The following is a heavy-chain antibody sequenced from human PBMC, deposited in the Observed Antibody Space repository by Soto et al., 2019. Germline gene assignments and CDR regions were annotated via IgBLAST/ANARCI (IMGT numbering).Heavy chain of an antibody. D-gene: IGHD6-6*01. CDR1: GGSVSSGSYY. Sequence: LSLTCTVSGGSVSSGSYYWSWIRQPPGKGLEWVGYIYYSGSTNYNPSLKSRVTISVDTSKNQFSLKLSSVTAADTDVYYCAREAMAARNFGYWGQGTLVTVSS. J-gene: IGHJ4*02. CDR3: AREAMAARNFGY. V-gene: IGHV4-61*01. CDR2: IYYSGST.